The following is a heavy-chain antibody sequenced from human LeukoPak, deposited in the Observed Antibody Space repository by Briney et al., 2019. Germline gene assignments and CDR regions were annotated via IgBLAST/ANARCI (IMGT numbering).Heavy chain of an antibody. CDR3: ARVSYYYDSSGYYHRTFDY. CDR2: IYHSGST. Sequence: PSETLSLTCTVSGYSISSGYYWGWIRQPPGKGLEWIGSIYHSGSTYYNPSLKSRVTISVDTSKNQFSLKLSSVTAADTAVYYCARVSYYYDSSGYYHRTFDYWGQGTLVTVSS. D-gene: IGHD3-22*01. J-gene: IGHJ4*02. CDR1: GYSISSGYY. V-gene: IGHV4-38-2*02.